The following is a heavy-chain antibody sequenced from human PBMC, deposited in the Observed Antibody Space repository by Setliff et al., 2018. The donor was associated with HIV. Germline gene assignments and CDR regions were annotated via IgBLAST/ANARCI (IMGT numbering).Heavy chain of an antibody. V-gene: IGHV3-7*03. CDR2: IKEDGSTK. CDR1: GFIFSKYW. Sequence: SCVASGFIFSKYWMSWVRQAPGKGLELVASIKEDGSTKYYVDSVKGRFTVSRDNAKNSLYLQVNSLRAEDTAVYYCTANLLQFLGDYWGLGSLVTVSS. CDR3: TANLLQFLGDY. D-gene: IGHD3-3*01. J-gene: IGHJ4*02.